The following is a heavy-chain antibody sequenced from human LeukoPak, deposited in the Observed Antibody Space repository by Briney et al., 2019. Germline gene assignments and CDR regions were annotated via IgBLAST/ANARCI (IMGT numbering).Heavy chain of an antibody. V-gene: IGHV1-8*01. CDR2: MNPNSGNT. CDR3: AINSGSYFNWFDP. D-gene: IGHD1-26*01. Sequence: ASVKVSCKASGYTFTSYDINWVRQATGQGLEWMGWMNPNSGNTGYAQKFQGRVTITRNTSISTAYMELSSLRSEDTAVYYCAINSGSYFNWFDPWGQGTLVTVSS. CDR1: GYTFTSYD. J-gene: IGHJ5*02.